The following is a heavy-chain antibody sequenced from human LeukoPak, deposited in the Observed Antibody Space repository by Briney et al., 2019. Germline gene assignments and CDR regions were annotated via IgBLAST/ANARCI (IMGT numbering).Heavy chain of an antibody. D-gene: IGHD3-22*01. Sequence: PGGSLRLSCAASGFTFSSYAMSWVRQAPGKGLEWVSAISGSGGSTYYADSVKGRFTISRDNSKNTLYLQMNSLRAEDTAVYYCAKNPTDNNYYDSSGYYGYFDYWGQGTLVTVSS. CDR3: AKNPTDNNYYDSSGYYGYFDY. V-gene: IGHV3-23*01. CDR2: ISGSGGST. CDR1: GFTFSSYA. J-gene: IGHJ4*02.